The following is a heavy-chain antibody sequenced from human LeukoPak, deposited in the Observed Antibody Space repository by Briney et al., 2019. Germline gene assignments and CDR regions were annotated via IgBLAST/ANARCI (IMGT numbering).Heavy chain of an antibody. CDR2: IKQDGSEK. CDR1: GFXXXSYX. CDR3: ARAPHGYDFWSGYSPNYYFDY. Sequence: SGFXXXSYXMSWVRQAPGKGLEWVANIKQDGSEKYYVDSVKGRFTISRDNAKNSLYLQMNSLRAEDTAVYYCARAPHGYDFWSGYSPNYYFDYWGQGTLVTVSS. V-gene: IGHV3-7*01. D-gene: IGHD3-3*01. J-gene: IGHJ4*02.